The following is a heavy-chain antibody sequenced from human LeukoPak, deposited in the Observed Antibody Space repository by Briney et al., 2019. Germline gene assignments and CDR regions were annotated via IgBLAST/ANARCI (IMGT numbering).Heavy chain of an antibody. D-gene: IGHD6-13*01. CDR3: AKGSSSWAYYFDY. J-gene: IGHJ4*02. CDR1: GFTFSSYG. V-gene: IGHV3-30*18. CDR2: ISYDGSNK. Sequence: GGSLRLSCAASGFTFSSYGMPWVRQAPGKGLEWVAVISYDGSNKYYADSVKGRFTISRDNSKNTLYLQMNSLRAEDTAVYYCAKGSSSWAYYFDYWGQGTLVTVSS.